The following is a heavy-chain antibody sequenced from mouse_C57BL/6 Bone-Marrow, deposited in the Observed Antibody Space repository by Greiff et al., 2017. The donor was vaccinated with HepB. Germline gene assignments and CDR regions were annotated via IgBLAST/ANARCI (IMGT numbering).Heavy chain of an antibody. CDR3: ARMGTVMDFDY. J-gene: IGHJ2*01. V-gene: IGHV1-66*01. CDR2: IYPGSGNT. CDR1: GYSFTSYY. Sequence: QVQLQQSGPELVKPGASVKISCKASGYSFTSYYIHWVKQRPGQGLEWIGWIYPGSGNTKYNEKFKGKATLTADTSSSTAYMQLSSLTSEDSAVYYCARMGTVMDFDYWGQGTTLTVSS. D-gene: IGHD1-1*01.